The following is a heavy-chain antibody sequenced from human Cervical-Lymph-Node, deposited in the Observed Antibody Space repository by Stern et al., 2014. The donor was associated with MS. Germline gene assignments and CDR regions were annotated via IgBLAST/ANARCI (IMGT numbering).Heavy chain of an antibody. Sequence: QVQLVQSGAEVKKPGSSVKVSCKASGYTFTSYGISWVRQAPGQGLEWMGWIIAYNGNTNYAQKLQGRVITTTDTSTRTYLMELRSMRSDATAVYYCARGMLGSENAFDIWGQGTMVTVSS. V-gene: IGHV1-18*01. D-gene: IGHD2-8*01. CDR3: ARGMLGSENAFDI. CDR1: GYTFTSYG. J-gene: IGHJ3*02. CDR2: IIAYNGNT.